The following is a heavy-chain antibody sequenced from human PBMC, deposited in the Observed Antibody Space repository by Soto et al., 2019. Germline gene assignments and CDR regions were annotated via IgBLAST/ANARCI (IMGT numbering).Heavy chain of an antibody. Sequence: PGGSLRLSCAASGFTFNIYAMTWVLQAPWKGLEWVSAISRYGDFTYYADSVEGRFTISRDNSKNTLYLQMNSLRAEDTAVYYCAKDRYLDHDSRGYLFDNWGQGTLVTVSS. CDR3: AKDRYLDHDSRGYLFDN. V-gene: IGHV3-23*01. CDR1: GFTFNIYA. CDR2: ISRYGDFT. D-gene: IGHD3-22*01. J-gene: IGHJ4*02.